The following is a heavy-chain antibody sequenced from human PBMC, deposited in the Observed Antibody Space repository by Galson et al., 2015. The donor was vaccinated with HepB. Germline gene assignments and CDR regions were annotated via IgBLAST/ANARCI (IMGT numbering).Heavy chain of an antibody. Sequence: SLTCGVYGGSFNGYYWTWIRQPPEKGLVWIGQISHNGDIKYNASLRRRLTLSIDTSKKQFSLRLRSVTAADTAVYYCMRGPLKSGSLSVAAMGGDSWGQGTLVTVSS. J-gene: IGHJ4*02. CDR1: GGSFNGYY. CDR2: ISHNGDI. V-gene: IGHV4-34*01. D-gene: IGHD1-26*01. CDR3: MRGPLKSGSLSVAAMGGDS.